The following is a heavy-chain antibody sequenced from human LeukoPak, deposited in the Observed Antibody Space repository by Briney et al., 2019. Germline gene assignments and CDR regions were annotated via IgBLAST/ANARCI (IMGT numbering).Heavy chain of an antibody. Sequence: PSGTLSLTCAVYGGSFSGYYWSWIRQPPGKGLEWIGEINYTGSTNYNPSLKSRVTISVDTSKNQFSLKVSSVTAADTAVYYCARGRSHTAGILMVRGARSDYYYYMDVWGKGTTVTVSS. V-gene: IGHV4-34*01. J-gene: IGHJ6*03. CDR2: INYTGST. D-gene: IGHD3-10*01. CDR1: GGSFSGYY. CDR3: ARGRSHTAGILMVRGARSDYYYYMDV.